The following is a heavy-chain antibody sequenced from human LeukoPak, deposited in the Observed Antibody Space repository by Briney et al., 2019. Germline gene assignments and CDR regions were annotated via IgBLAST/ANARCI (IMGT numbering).Heavy chain of an antibody. CDR3: ARPYCSSTSCYLDAFDI. CDR1: GFTFSSYS. CDR2: ISSSSYI. J-gene: IGHJ3*02. D-gene: IGHD2-2*01. V-gene: IGHV3-21*01. Sequence: GGSLRLSCAASGFTFSSYSMNWVRQAPGKGLEWVSSISSSSYIYYADSVKGRFTISRDNAKNSLYLQMNSLRAEDTAVYYCARPYCSSTSCYLDAFDIWGQETMATVSS.